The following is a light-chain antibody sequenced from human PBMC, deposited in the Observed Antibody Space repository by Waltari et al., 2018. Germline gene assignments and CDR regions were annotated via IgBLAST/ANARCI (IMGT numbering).Light chain of an antibody. Sequence: SYELTQPPSVFVSPGHTARITCSGTALTNQYGHLYQQKPGQAPVVVIYKDNKRPSGIPERFSGSSSGTTVTLTISGVQAEDEADYYCQSADSSGSYEVFGTGTKVSVL. V-gene: IGLV3-25*03. CDR2: KDN. J-gene: IGLJ1*01. CDR3: QSADSSGSYEV. CDR1: ALTNQY.